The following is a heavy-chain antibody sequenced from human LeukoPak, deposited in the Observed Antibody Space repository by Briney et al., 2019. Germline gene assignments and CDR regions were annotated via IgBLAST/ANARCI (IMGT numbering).Heavy chain of an antibody. Sequence: SETLSLTCTVSGASINSYYWSWMRQPPGKGLEWIGHSFYSGSTNYNPSLKSRVTISVDKSKNQFSLKLSSVTAADTAVYYCARVRYGSGSYTFRPWGQGTLVTVSS. CDR3: ARVRYGSGSYTFRP. J-gene: IGHJ5*02. V-gene: IGHV4-59*12. CDR1: GASINSYY. CDR2: SFYSGST. D-gene: IGHD3-10*01.